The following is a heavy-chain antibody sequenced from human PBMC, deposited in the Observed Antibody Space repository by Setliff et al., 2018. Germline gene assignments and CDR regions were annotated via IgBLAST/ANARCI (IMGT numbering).Heavy chain of an antibody. D-gene: IGHD6-13*01. J-gene: IGHJ4*02. CDR2: IYYSGST. CDR1: GGSISSGDYY. Sequence: SETLSLTCTVSGGSISSGDYYWSWIRQPPGKGLEWIGYIYYSGSTYYNPSLKSRVTISRDNSKNTLYLQMNSLRAEDTAMYYCAKSGIAAAGTAPFDYWGQGTLVTVSS. V-gene: IGHV4-30-4*08. CDR3: AKSGIAAAGTAPFDY.